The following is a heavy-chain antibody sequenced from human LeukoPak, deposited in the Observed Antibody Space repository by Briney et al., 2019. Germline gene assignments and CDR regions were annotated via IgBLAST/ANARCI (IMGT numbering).Heavy chain of an antibody. J-gene: IGHJ5*02. CDR3: AREQGWFDP. V-gene: IGHV1-8*03. CDR1: GYTFTGYY. Sequence: ASVKVSCKASGYTFTGYYMHWVRQAPGQGLEWMGWINPNSGNTGYAQKFQGRVTITRNTSISTAYMELSSLRSEDTAVYYCAREQGWFDPWGQGTLVTVSS. CDR2: INPNSGNT.